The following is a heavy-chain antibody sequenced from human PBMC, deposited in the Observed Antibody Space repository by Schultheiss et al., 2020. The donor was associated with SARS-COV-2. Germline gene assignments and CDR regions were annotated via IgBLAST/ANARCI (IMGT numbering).Heavy chain of an antibody. J-gene: IGHJ6*02. CDR2: IYYSGST. D-gene: IGHD2-2*01. CDR3: ARGTTGVVPAPILGVGPWYYSFHMDV. V-gene: IGHV4-31*03. CDR1: GGSISSGGYY. Sequence: SETLSLTCTVSGGSISSGGYYWSWIRQHPGKGLEWIGYIYYSGSTYYNPSLKSRVTISIYTSKNQFSLKLSSVSAADTAVYYCARGTTGVVPAPILGVGPWYYSFHMDVWGRGTTVTVSS.